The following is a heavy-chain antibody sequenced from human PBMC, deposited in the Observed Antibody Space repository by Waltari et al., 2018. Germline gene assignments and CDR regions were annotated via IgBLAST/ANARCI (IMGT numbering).Heavy chain of an antibody. Sequence: EVQLVESGGGLVKPGGSLRLSCAASGFTFSRYSMNWVRQAPGKGLEWVSSISSSSSYIYYADSVKGRFTISRDNAKNSLYLQMNSLRAEDTAVYYCARAGDSYGPSWFDPWGQGTLVTVSS. CDR3: ARAGDSYGPSWFDP. J-gene: IGHJ5*02. V-gene: IGHV3-21*01. CDR2: ISSSSSYI. CDR1: GFTFSRYS. D-gene: IGHD5-18*01.